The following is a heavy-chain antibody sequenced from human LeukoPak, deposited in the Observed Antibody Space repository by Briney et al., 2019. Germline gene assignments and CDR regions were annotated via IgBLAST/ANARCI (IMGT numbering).Heavy chain of an antibody. V-gene: IGHV4-4*07. Sequence: PSETLSLTCTVSGGSISSYYWSWIRQPAGKGLEWIGRIYTSGSTNYNPSLKSRVTMSVDTSKNQFSLKLSSVTAADTAVYYCARGFGSSSWYSLGFDYWGQGTLVTVSS. CDR3: ARGFGSSSWYSLGFDY. CDR1: GGSISSYY. CDR2: IYTSGST. J-gene: IGHJ4*02. D-gene: IGHD6-13*01.